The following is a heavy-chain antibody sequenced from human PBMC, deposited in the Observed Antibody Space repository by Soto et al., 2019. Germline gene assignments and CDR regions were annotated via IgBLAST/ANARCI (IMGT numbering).Heavy chain of an antibody. D-gene: IGHD6-19*01. CDR3: AKAVAGDWYFDL. Sequence: EVQLLESGGGLVQPGGSLRLSCAASEFTFITYAMSWVRQAPGKGLEWVSGISGSGGSTNYADSVKGRFTISRDNSKNTLYRQMNSLRAEDTAVYYCAKAVAGDWYFDLWGRGTLVTVSS. V-gene: IGHV3-23*01. J-gene: IGHJ2*01. CDR2: ISGSGGST. CDR1: EFTFITYA.